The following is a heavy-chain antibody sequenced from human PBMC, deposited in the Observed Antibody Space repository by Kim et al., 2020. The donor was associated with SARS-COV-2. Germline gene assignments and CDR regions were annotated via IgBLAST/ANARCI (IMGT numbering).Heavy chain of an antibody. CDR1: GGSISSTTW. CDR2: IYHGGST. CDR3: TKSDTYGHTHWFDP. J-gene: IGHJ5*02. D-gene: IGHD5-18*01. V-gene: IGHV4-4*02. Sequence: SETLSLTCAVSGGSISSTTWWSWVRQPPGKGLEWIGEIYHGGSTNYNPSLKSRVTISLDKSNNQFSLRLSSVTAADTAVYYCTKSDTYGHTHWFDPWGQGTLVTVSS.